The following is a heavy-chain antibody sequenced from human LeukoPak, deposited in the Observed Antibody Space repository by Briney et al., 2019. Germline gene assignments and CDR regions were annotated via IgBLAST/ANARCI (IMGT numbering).Heavy chain of an antibody. CDR3: ARDCSSTNCYRGGFDP. CDR2: IKQDGSEK. V-gene: IGHV3-7*01. Sequence: PGGSLRLSCAASGFTFSSYWMSWVRQAPGKGLEWMANIKQDGSEKYYVDSVKGRFTISRDNAKNSLYLQMNSLRVEDTAVYYCARDCSSTNCYRGGFDPWGQGTLVTVSS. CDR1: GFTFSSYW. J-gene: IGHJ5*02. D-gene: IGHD2-2*01.